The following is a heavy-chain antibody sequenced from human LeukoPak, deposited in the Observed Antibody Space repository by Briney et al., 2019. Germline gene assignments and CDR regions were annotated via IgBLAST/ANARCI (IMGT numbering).Heavy chain of an antibody. CDR1: GGSISSYY. Sequence: SETLSLTCTVSGGSISSYYWSWIRQPAGKGLEWIARIYSSGSTNYNPSPKSRVTMSVDTSKNQFSLKLSSVTAADTAVYYCAGSTVTTYQDAFDIWGQGTMVTVSS. CDR2: IYSSGST. CDR3: AGSTVTTYQDAFDI. D-gene: IGHD4-17*01. J-gene: IGHJ3*02. V-gene: IGHV4-4*07.